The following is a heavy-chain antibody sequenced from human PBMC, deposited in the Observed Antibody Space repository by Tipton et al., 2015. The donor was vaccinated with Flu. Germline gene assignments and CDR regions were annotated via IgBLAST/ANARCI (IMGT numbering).Heavy chain of an antibody. CDR1: DDSIDDFY. J-gene: IGHJ4*02. CDR2: VHYRGSA. Sequence: GLVKPSETLSLSCTFSDDSIDDFYWTWIRQPPGRALEWIGYVHYRGSADSSPSLKSRVAISVDTSRNQFSLRLNSVTAADTAVYYCARVLGGNEPVAYWGQGTLVTVSS. CDR3: ARVLGGNEPVAY. D-gene: IGHD4-23*01. V-gene: IGHV4-59*12.